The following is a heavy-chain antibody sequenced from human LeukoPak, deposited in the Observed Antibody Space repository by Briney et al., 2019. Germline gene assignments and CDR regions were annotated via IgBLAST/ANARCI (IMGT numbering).Heavy chain of an antibody. D-gene: IGHD3-10*01. CDR1: GFTFSSYG. Sequence: PGGSLRLSCAASGFTFSSYGMSWVRQAPGKGLEWVSAISGSGGSTYYADSVKGRFTISRDNSKNTLYLQMNSLRAEDTAVYYCAKDQRGSYYYGSGNLNWFDPWGQGTLVTVSS. V-gene: IGHV3-23*01. CDR3: AKDQRGSYYYGSGNLNWFDP. J-gene: IGHJ5*02. CDR2: ISGSGGST.